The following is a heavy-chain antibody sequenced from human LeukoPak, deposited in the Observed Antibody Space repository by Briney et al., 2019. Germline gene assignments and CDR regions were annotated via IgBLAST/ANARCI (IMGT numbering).Heavy chain of an antibody. CDR1: GFSFSNFC. CDR3: ARSISVTTRSDFDY. J-gene: IGHJ4*02. CDR2: IRYDGSAQ. V-gene: IGHV3-30*02. D-gene: IGHD4-17*01. Sequence: GGSLRLSCGATGFSFSNFCMHWVRQAPGKGLEWVAYIRYDGSAQYYVDSVKGRFTISRDNSKRTLYLQMNSLRAEDTAVYYCARSISVTTRSDFDYWGQGTLVTVSS.